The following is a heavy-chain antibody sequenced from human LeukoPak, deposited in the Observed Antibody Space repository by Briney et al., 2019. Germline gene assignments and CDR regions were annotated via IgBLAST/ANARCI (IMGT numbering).Heavy chain of an antibody. J-gene: IGHJ5*02. V-gene: IGHV1-8*01. Sequence: ASVKVSCKASGYTFTSYDINWVRQATGQGLEWMGWMNPNSGNTGYAQKFQGRVTMTRNTSISTAYMELSSLRSEDTAVYYCARATSITIFGVPLYNWFDPWGQGTLVTVSP. D-gene: IGHD3-3*01. CDR3: ARATSITIFGVPLYNWFDP. CDR2: MNPNSGNT. CDR1: GYTFTSYD.